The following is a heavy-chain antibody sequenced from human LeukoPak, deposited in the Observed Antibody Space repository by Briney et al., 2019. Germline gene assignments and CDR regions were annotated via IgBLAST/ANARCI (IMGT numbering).Heavy chain of an antibody. V-gene: IGHV4-31*03. Sequence: SETLSLTCTVSVGYISSSRYYWSWIRQHAGMGLEWIGYIYYSGSTYYNPSLKSRVTISVDTSKNQFSLKLSSVTAADTAVYYCARQRNDFFDIWGQGTTVTVSS. CDR1: VGYISSSRYY. D-gene: IGHD3/OR15-3a*01. CDR3: ARQRNDFFDI. J-gene: IGHJ3*02. CDR2: IYYSGST.